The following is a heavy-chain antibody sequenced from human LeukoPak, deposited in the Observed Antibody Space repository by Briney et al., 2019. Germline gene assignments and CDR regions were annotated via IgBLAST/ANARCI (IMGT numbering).Heavy chain of an antibody. CDR3: TRGPILLWLHNGIDV. D-gene: IGHD5-18*01. CDR1: GFILPDHA. Sequence: GGALRLSCIASGFILPDHAMAWVRQAPGKGLDCVGFVCSKAYGGTTEYAPSVKGRFTISRVDSESIVYLQMNSLKSENTAVYYCTRGPILLWLHNGIDVWGQGTTVIVS. CDR2: VCSKAYGGTT. J-gene: IGHJ6*02. V-gene: IGHV3-49*04.